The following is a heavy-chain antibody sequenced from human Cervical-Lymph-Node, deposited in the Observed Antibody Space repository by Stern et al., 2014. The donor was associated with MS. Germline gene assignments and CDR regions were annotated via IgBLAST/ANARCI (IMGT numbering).Heavy chain of an antibody. D-gene: IGHD3-16*01. CDR3: GRDRGLGWPLYGLDV. Sequence: QVQLVQSGAEVEEPGSSVKVSCKVSGGTFSTYGISWVRQAPGQGLEWIGGIIPMYDTTHYAQKFQGRVTITADDSTTTVYMAVSRLRSEDTAMYYCGRDRGLGWPLYGLDVWGQGTTVIVSS. V-gene: IGHV1-69*13. J-gene: IGHJ6*02. CDR2: IIPMYDTT. CDR1: GGTFSTYG.